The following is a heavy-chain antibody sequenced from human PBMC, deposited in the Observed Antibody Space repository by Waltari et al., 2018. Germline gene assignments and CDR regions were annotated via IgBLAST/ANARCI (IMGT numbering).Heavy chain of an antibody. CDR2: ISSGSSAI. Sequence: EVQLVESGGGLVQPGGSLGLSCAASGFTFSTSSMNWVRQAPGKGLEWVSYISSGSSAIYYADSVKGRFTISRDSAKNSVYLQMNSLRAEDSAVYYCARDYSGTYYFDYWGQGTLVTVSS. CDR3: ARDYSGTYYFDY. V-gene: IGHV3-48*04. J-gene: IGHJ4*02. CDR1: GFTFSTSS. D-gene: IGHD1-26*01.